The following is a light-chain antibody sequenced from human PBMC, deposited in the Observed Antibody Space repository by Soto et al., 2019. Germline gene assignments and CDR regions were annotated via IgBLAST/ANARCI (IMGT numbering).Light chain of an antibody. Sequence: DIQMTQSPSSLSASVGDRVTITCRASQTIGNYLAWYQQKPGKPPKLLIYAASTLQSGVPSRFSGTRYGTDFTLTISSLQPEDVATYYGQNHNSVPLNFGPGTKVDL. J-gene: IGKJ3*01. V-gene: IGKV1-27*01. CDR1: QTIGNY. CDR2: AAS. CDR3: QNHNSVPLN.